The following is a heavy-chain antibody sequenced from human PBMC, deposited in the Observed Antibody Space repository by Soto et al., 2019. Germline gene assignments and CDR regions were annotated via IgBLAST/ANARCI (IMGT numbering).Heavy chain of an antibody. J-gene: IGHJ6*02. D-gene: IGHD3-22*01. CDR2: ISSSSSDI. CDR3: ASAPGGYGYYYYYGMDV. Sequence: GALRLLCATFGINLNGLTMNWVRKAPGKGLEWVSSISSSSSDIYYADSVKGRFTISRDNAKNSLYLQMNSLRAEDTAVYYCASAPGGYGYYYYYGMDVWGQGTTVTVSS. CDR1: GINLNGLT. V-gene: IGHV3-21*01.